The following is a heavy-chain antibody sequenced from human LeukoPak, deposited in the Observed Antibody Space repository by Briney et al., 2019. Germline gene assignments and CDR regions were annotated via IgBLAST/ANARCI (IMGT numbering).Heavy chain of an antibody. CDR3: AYEIPDSSFDY. D-gene: IGHD2-2*01. J-gene: IGHJ4*02. CDR1: GDTTNTYF. CDR2: IYYTGTT. V-gene: IGHV4-59*12. Sequence: PSETLSLTCTISGDTTNTYFWSWIRQPPGKGLEWIGYIYYTGTTNYNPSLKSRVTISVDTSKNQFSLKLSSVTAADTAVYYCAYEIPDSSFDYWGQGTLVTVSS.